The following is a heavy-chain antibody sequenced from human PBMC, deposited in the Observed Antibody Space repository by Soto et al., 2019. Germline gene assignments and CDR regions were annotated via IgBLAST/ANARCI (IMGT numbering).Heavy chain of an antibody. V-gene: IGHV3-72*01. Sequence: EVQLVESGGGLVQPGGSLRLSCAASGFTFSDHYMDWVRQAPGKGLEWVGLIRDKANSYTTEYAASVRGRFTISGDESKNSVYLQMNSLKTEGTAVYYCARRPGSGRAVDYWCQGTLVTVSS. J-gene: IGHJ4*02. CDR1: GFTFSDHY. D-gene: IGHD3-10*01. CDR2: IRDKANSYTT. CDR3: ARRPGSGRAVDY.